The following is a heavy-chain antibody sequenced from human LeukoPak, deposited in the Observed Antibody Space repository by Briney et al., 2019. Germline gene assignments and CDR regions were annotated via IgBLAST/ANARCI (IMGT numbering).Heavy chain of an antibody. CDR3: ARDDAGATPFRPFDY. D-gene: IGHD1-26*01. J-gene: IGHJ4*02. CDR1: GFTFSSYE. Sequence: GGSLRLSCAASGFTFSSYEMNWVREAPGRGLEGVSYISSSGSNIYYVDSVKGRFTISRDNAKNSLSLQMNSLRGDDTAVYYCARDDAGATPFRPFDYWGQGTLVTVSS. CDR2: ISSSGSNI. V-gene: IGHV3-48*03.